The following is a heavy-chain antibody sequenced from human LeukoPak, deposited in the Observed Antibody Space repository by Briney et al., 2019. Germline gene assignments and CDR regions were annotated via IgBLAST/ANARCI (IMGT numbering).Heavy chain of an antibody. J-gene: IGHJ4*02. CDR2: IIPILGIA. CDR1: GGTFSSYA. Sequence: ASVKVSCKASGGTFSSYAISWVRQAPGQGLEWMGRIIPILGIANYAQKFQGRVTITADKSTSTAYMELSSLRSEDTAVYYCARALSSSSTPDYDYWGQGTLVTVSS. D-gene: IGHD6-6*01. V-gene: IGHV1-69*04. CDR3: ARALSSSSTPDYDY.